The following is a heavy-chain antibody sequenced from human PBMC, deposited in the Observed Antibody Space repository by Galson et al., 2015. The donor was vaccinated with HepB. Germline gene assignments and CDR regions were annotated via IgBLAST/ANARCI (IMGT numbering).Heavy chain of an antibody. CDR2: ISYDGSNK. CDR3: ARDRMVRGDSYGMDV. J-gene: IGHJ6*02. D-gene: IGHD3-10*01. V-gene: IGHV3-30-3*01. Sequence: SLRLSCAASGFTFSSYAMHWVRRAPGKGLEWVAVISYDGSNKYYADSVKGRFTISRDNSKNTLYLQMNSLRAEDTAVYYCARDRMVRGDSYGMDVWGQGTTVTVSS. CDR1: GFTFSSYA.